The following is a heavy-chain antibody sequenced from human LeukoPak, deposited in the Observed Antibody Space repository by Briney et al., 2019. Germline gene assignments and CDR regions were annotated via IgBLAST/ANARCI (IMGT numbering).Heavy chain of an antibody. D-gene: IGHD3-3*01. CDR1: GGTFSSYA. V-gene: IGHV1-69*05. J-gene: IGHJ4*02. Sequence: GASVKVSCKASGGTFSSYAISWVRQAPGQGLEWMGGIIPIFGTANYAQKFQGRVTITTDESTSTAYMELSSLRSEDTAVHYCASGAWSGGFYFDYWGQGTLVTVSS. CDR3: ASGAWSGGFYFDY. CDR2: IIPIFGTA.